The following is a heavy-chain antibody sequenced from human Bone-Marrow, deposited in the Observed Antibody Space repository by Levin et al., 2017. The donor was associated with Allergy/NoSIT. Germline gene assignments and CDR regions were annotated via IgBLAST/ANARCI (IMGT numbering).Heavy chain of an antibody. CDR3: ARDRQDVDTAISNY. V-gene: IGHV1-18*01. Sequence: GESLKISCKASGYTFTSYGISWVRQAPGQGLEWMGWISAYNGNTNYAQKLQGRVTMTTDTSTSTAYMELRSLRSDDTAVYYCARDRQDVDTAISNYWGQGTLVTVSS. CDR1: GYTFTSYG. J-gene: IGHJ4*02. D-gene: IGHD5-18*01. CDR2: ISAYNGNT.